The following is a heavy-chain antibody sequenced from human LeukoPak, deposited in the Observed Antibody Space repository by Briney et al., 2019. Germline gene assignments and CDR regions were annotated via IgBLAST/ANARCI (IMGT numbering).Heavy chain of an antibody. Sequence: SETLSLTCTVSGGSISSYYWSWIRQPPGKGLEWIGYIYYSGSTNYNPSLKSRVTISVDTSKNQFSLKLSSVTAADTAVCYCARDRVYGSGTYTLDYYCYYMDVWGKGTSVTVSS. CDR1: GGSISSYY. CDR3: ARDRVYGSGTYTLDYYCYYMDV. V-gene: IGHV4-59*01. D-gene: IGHD3-10*01. J-gene: IGHJ6*03. CDR2: IYYSGST.